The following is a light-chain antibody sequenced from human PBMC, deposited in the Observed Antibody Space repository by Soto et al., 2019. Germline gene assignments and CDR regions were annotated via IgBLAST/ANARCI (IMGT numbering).Light chain of an antibody. CDR1: SSSIGSKY. V-gene: IGLV1-47*01. J-gene: IGLJ7*01. Sequence: QSVLTQPPSASGIPGQGVIISCSGSSSSIGSKYVYWYRQLPGQAPKLLIYRNDQRPSGVPDRFSGSKSGTSASLAIRGLRSEDEADYYCAAWDDILSGAVFGGGPQLTVL. CDR3: AAWDDILSGAV. CDR2: RND.